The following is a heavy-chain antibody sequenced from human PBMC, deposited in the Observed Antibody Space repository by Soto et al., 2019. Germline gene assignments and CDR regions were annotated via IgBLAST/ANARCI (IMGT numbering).Heavy chain of an antibody. J-gene: IGHJ6*02. CDR3: GRGPSPRAPAGGTPYYYAMDV. CDR1: GYDFTAYD. D-gene: IGHD6-13*01. CDR2: MNPINGAT. Sequence: QVQLVQSGAEVEQSGASVKVSCKASGYDFTAYDINWVRQASGQGLEWRGWMNPINGATGSARRFQGRVSMTRNTATATSYLELTRLRSDDSAVYYCGRGPSPRAPAGGTPYYYAMDVWGQGTTVTVSS. V-gene: IGHV1-8*02.